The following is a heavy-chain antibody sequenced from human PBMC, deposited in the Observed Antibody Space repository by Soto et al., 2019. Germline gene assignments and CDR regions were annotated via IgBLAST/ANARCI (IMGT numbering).Heavy chain of an antibody. CDR3: ATENLGYRNYYYGMDV. CDR1: GYAYTSYA. Sequence: KVDCKAAGYAYTSYAMHWLSQENGQRLEWMGWINAGNGNTKYSQKFQGRVTITRDTSASTAYMELSSLRSEDTAVYYCATENLGYRNYYYGMDVWGQGTTVTVSS. D-gene: IGHD5-12*01. V-gene: IGHV1-3*01. CDR2: INAGNGNT. J-gene: IGHJ6*02.